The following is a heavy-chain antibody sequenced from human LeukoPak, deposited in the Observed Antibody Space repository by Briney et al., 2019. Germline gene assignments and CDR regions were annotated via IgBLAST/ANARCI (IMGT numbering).Heavy chain of an antibody. CDR3: ARDSYTVTTFFGINFDP. CDR2: INPNSGGT. J-gene: IGHJ5*02. D-gene: IGHD4-17*01. CDR1: GYTFTGYY. Sequence: GASVKVSCKASGYTFTGYYMHWVRQAPGQGLEWMGWINPNSGGTNYAQKFQGRVTMTRDTSISTAYMELSRLRSDDTAVYYCARDSYTVTTFFGINFDPWGQGTLVTVSS. V-gene: IGHV1-2*02.